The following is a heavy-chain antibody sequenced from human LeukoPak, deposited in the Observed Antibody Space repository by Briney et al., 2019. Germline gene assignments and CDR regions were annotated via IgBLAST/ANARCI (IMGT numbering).Heavy chain of an antibody. J-gene: IGHJ4*02. Sequence: PGGSLRLSCAASGFTFSSYAMSWVRQTPGRGLEWVSAISGSGGSTFYADSVKGRFTISRDTSKNTLYLQMNSLRAEDTAIYYCAKDAKYDDSFYFDYWGQGTLVTVSS. V-gene: IGHV3-23*01. D-gene: IGHD4-17*01. CDR3: AKDAKYDDSFYFDY. CDR2: ISGSGGST. CDR1: GFTFSSYA.